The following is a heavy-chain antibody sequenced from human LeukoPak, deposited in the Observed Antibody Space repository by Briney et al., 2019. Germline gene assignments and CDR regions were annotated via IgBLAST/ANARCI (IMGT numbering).Heavy chain of an antibody. CDR1: GFTFSSYG. Sequence: GGSLRLSCAASGFTFSSYGMHWVRQAPGKGLEWVAVISSDGSNKNYADSVKGRFTISRDNSKNTLYLQMNSLRAEDTAVYYCARSYSSSRGTFDYWGQGTLVTVSS. D-gene: IGHD6-6*01. CDR3: ARSYSSSRGTFDY. CDR2: ISSDGSNK. V-gene: IGHV3-33*01. J-gene: IGHJ4*02.